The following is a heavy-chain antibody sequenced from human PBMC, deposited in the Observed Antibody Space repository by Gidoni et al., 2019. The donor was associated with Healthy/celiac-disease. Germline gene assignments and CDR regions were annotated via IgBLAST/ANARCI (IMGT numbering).Heavy chain of an antibody. D-gene: IGHD2-15*01. CDR1: GYTFTSYY. V-gene: IGHV1-46*01. CDR3: ARGSGLGYCSGGSCRGWFDP. J-gene: IGHJ5*02. CDR2: INPSGGST. Sequence: QVQLVQSGAEVKKPGASVKVSCKASGYTFTSYYMHWVRQAPGQGLEWMGIINPSGGSTSYAQKFQGIVTMTRDTSTSTVYMELSSLRSEDTAVYYCARGSGLGYCSGGSCRGWFDPWGQGTLVTVSS.